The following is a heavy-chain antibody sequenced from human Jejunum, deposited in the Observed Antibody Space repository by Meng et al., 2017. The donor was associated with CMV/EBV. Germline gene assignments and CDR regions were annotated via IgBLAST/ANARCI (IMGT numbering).Heavy chain of an antibody. CDR2: ISSSGSTI. J-gene: IGHJ6*02. D-gene: IGHD2-2*01. V-gene: IGHV3-11*04. CDR3: AREYCSSTSCYGYYGMDV. CDR1: SDYY. Sequence: SDYYMSGIRQAPGKGLEGVSYISSSGSTIYYADSVKGRFTISRDNAKNSLYLQMNSLRAEDTAVYYCAREYCSSTSCYGYYGMDVWGQGTTVTVSS.